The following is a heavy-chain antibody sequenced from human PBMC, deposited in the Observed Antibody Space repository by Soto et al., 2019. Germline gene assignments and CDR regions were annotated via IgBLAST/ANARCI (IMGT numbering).Heavy chain of an antibody. CDR1: GFTFSSYS. Sequence: PGGSLRLSCAASGFTFSSYSMNWVRQAPGKGLEWVSSISSSSSYIYYADSVKGRFTISRDNAKNSLYLQMNSLRAEDTAVYYCARALITMIDLGAFDIWGQGTMVTVSS. CDR3: ARALITMIDLGAFDI. V-gene: IGHV3-21*01. D-gene: IGHD3-22*01. J-gene: IGHJ3*02. CDR2: ISSSSSYI.